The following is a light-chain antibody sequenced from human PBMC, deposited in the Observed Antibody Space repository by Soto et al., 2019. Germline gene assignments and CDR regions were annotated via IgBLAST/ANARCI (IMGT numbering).Light chain of an antibody. CDR1: QSVSSSY. CDR3: QQYGSSRWT. Sequence: NGLEHSAGPLSLYPGEKATLSCRASQSVSSSYLAWYQQKPGQAPRLLIYGASSRATGIPDRFSGSGSGTDFTLTISRLEPEDFAVYYCQQYGSSRWTFGQGTKVDIK. CDR2: GAS. V-gene: IGKV3-20*01. J-gene: IGKJ1*01.